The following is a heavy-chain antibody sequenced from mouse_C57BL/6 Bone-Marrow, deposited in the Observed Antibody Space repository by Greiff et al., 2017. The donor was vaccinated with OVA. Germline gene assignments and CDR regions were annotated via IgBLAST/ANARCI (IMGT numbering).Heavy chain of an antibody. J-gene: IGHJ1*03. D-gene: IGHD1-1*01. CDR3: ARRITTVVGSWYFDV. CDR1: GYAFSSYW. V-gene: IGHV1-80*01. Sequence: VQLQQSGAELVKPGASVKISCKASGYAFSSYWMNWVQQRPGKGLEWIGQIYPGDGDTNYNGKFKGKATLTADKSSSTAYMQLSSLTSEDSAVYFCARRITTVVGSWYFDVWGTGTTVTVSS. CDR2: IYPGDGDT.